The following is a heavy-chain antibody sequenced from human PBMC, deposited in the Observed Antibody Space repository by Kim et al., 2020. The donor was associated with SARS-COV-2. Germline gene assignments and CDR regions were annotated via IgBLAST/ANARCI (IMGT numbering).Heavy chain of an antibody. CDR2: INPNSGGT. CDR3: AREVAGVDDAFDI. V-gene: IGHV1-2*06. Sequence: ASVKVSCKASGYTFTGYYMHWVRQAPGQGLEWMGRINPNSGGTNYAQKFQGRVTMTRDTSISTAYMELSRLRSDDTAVYYCAREVAGVDDAFDIWGQGTMVTVSS. D-gene: IGHD6-19*01. CDR1: GYTFTGYY. J-gene: IGHJ3*02.